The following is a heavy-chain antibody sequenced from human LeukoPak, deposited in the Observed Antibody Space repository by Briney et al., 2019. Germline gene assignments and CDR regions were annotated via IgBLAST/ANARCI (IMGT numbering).Heavy chain of an antibody. D-gene: IGHD6-13*01. V-gene: IGHV4-59*01. CDR2: IYYSGST. Sequence: PSETLSLTCTVSGCSISSYYWSWIRQPPGKGLEWIGYIYYSGSTNYNPSLKSRVTISVDTSKNQFSLKLSSVTAADTAVYYCARDRGSSFDYWGQGTLVTVSS. CDR3: ARDRGSSFDY. CDR1: GCSISSYY. J-gene: IGHJ4*02.